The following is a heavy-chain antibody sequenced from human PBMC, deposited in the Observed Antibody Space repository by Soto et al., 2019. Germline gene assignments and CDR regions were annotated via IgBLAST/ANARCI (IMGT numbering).Heavy chain of an antibody. CDR3: ARDILSGGAYPDS. D-gene: IGHD3-10*01. J-gene: IGHJ5*01. CDR1: GVTFSTYT. CDR2: ISSGSSYI. Sequence: GGSLRLSCAAAGVTFSTYTMNWVRQAPGKGLEWISSISSGSSYIYYAGSVKGRFTISRDNAKNSLFLQMNSLRADDTAVYYCARDILSGGAYPDSWGQGTKVTVSS. V-gene: IGHV3-21*01.